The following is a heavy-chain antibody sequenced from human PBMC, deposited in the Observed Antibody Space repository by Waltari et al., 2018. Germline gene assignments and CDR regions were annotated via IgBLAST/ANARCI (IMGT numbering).Heavy chain of an antibody. J-gene: IGHJ6*02. D-gene: IGHD6-13*01. CDR2: IYSGGST. V-gene: IGHV3-66*02. CDR3: ARDRVILAAAGTVYYYGMDV. CDR1: GFTVSSNS. Sequence: EVQLVESGGGLVQPGGSLRLSCAASGFTVSSNSMSWVRQAPGKGLEWVSVIYSGGSTYYADSVKGRFTISRDNSKNTLYLQMNSLRAEDTAVYYCARDRVILAAAGTVYYYGMDVWGQGTTVTVSS.